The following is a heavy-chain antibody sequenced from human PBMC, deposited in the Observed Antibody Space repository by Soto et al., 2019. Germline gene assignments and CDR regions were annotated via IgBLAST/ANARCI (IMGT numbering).Heavy chain of an antibody. CDR3: TTGRDLGHYYYGMDV. Sequence: PGGSLRLSCAASGFTFSNSWMNWVRQAPGKGLEWVGRIKSKTDGGTTDYAAPVKGRFTISRDDSKNTLYLQMNSLKTEDTAVYYCTTGRDLGHYYYGMDVWGQGTTVTVSS. CDR1: GFTFSNSW. J-gene: IGHJ6*02. CDR2: IKSKTDGGTT. V-gene: IGHV3-15*07.